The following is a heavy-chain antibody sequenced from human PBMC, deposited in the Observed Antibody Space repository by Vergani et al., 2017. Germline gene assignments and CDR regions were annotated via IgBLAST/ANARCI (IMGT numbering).Heavy chain of an antibody. CDR2: ISAYNGNT. D-gene: IGHD4-17*01. V-gene: IGHV1-18*04. CDR1: GYTFTSYG. Sequence: QVQLVQSGAEVKKPGASVKVSCKASGYTFTSYGISWVRQAPGQGLEWMGWISAYNGNTNYAQKLQGRVTMTTDTSTSTAYMELRSLRSDDTAVYYCAIVATISLTVTTKSLFYFDYWGQGTLVTVSS. J-gene: IGHJ4*02. CDR3: AIVATISLTVTTKSLFYFDY.